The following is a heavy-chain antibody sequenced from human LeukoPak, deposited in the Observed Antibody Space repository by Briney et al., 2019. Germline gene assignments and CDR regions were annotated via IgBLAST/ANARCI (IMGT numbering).Heavy chain of an antibody. J-gene: IGHJ4*02. CDR3: AGLVVGTATIDY. CDR1: GGSISGSSCY. CDR2: IYYSGST. D-gene: IGHD2-21*02. Sequence: PSETLSLTCTVSGGSISGSSCYWGWIRQPPGKGLEWIGNIYYSGSTYYSPSLKSRVTISVDTSKNQFSLKLRSVTAADTAVYYCAGLVVGTATIDYWGQGTLVTVSS. V-gene: IGHV4-39*01.